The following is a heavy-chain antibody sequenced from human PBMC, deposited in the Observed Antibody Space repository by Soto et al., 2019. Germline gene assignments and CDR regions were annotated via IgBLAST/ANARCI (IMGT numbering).Heavy chain of an antibody. CDR3: ASQLGPMDYYYYMDV. Sequence: SATLSLTCTVSGGSVSSGSYYWSWIRQPPGKGLEWIGYIYYSGSTNYNPSLKSRVTISVDTSKNQFSLKLSSVTAADTAVYYCASQLGPMDYYYYMDVWGKGTTVTVSS. CDR2: IYYSGST. D-gene: IGHD7-27*01. V-gene: IGHV4-61*01. CDR1: GGSVSSGSYY. J-gene: IGHJ6*03.